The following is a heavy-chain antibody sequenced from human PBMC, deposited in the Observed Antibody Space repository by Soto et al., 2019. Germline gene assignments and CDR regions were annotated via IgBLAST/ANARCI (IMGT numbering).Heavy chain of an antibody. CDR1: GFTFSYYA. D-gene: IGHD1-26*01. CDR2: ISGSGTST. CDR3: AQLSGDSPPEFDY. Sequence: GGSLRLSCAASGFTFSYYAMTWVRQAPGKGLEWVSTISGSGTSTYQADSVMGRFTISRDNSRDTLFLQMNSLRAEDTAIYYCAQLSGDSPPEFDYRGQGTLVTVSS. J-gene: IGHJ4*02. V-gene: IGHV3-23*01.